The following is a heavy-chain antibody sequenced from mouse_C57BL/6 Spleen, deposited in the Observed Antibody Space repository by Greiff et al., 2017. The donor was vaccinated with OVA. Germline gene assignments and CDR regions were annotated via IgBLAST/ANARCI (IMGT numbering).Heavy chain of an antibody. J-gene: IGHJ3*01. D-gene: IGHD1-1*01. CDR2: INPSTGGT. V-gene: IGHV1-42*01. CDR3: AREITTVEAY. Sequence: EVQLQQSGPELVKPGASVKISCKASGYSFTGYYMNWVKQSPEKSLEWIGEINPSTGGTTYNQKFKAKATLTVDKSSSTAYMQLKSLTSEDSAVYYCAREITTVEAYWGQGTLVTVSA. CDR1: GYSFTGYY.